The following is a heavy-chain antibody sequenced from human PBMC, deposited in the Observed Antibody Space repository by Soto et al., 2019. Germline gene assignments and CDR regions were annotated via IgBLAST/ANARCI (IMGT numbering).Heavy chain of an antibody. V-gene: IGHV3-74*01. D-gene: IGHD2-15*01. CDR1: GVNFTNFW. CDR3: ACEVCSGSSGFIDL. J-gene: IGHJ5*02. Sequence: GGSLRLSCAASGVNFTNFWMQWARQVPGKGLAWVSRVNLAGTYTDYADSVQGRFTVSRDNARNTLYLQMNSLSAADTAAYYCACEVCSGSSGFIDLRGQGTLVILSS. CDR2: VNLAGTYT.